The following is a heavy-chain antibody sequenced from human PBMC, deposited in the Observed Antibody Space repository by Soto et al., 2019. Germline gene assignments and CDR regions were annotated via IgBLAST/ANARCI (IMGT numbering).Heavy chain of an antibody. J-gene: IGHJ4*02. Sequence: GGSLRLSCAASGFTFSSYWMSWVRQAPGKGLEWVANIKQDGSEKYYVDSVKGRFTISRDNAKNSLYLQMNSLRAEDTAVYYCARDLADGYCSGGSCYSDWKDFFDYWGQGTLVTVSS. CDR2: IKQDGSEK. CDR3: ARDLADGYCSGGSCYSDWKDFFDY. D-gene: IGHD2-15*01. CDR1: GFTFSSYW. V-gene: IGHV3-7*01.